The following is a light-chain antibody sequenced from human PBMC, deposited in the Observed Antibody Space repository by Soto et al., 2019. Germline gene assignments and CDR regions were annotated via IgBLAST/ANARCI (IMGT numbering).Light chain of an antibody. J-gene: IGKJ4*01. V-gene: IGKV3-20*01. CDR2: GAS. CDR3: QQYGSSPLT. Sequence: EIELTQSPGTLSLSLGERATLSCRASQSVTGTNLAWYQQKPGQAPRLLMYGASRRATGIPDRFSGSGSGTDFTLTISRLEPEDFVVYFCQQYGSSPLTFGGGTKVDI. CDR1: QSVTGTN.